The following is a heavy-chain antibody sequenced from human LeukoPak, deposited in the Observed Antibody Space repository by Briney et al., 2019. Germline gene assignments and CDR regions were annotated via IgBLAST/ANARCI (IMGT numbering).Heavy chain of an antibody. CDR2: IYPGDSDT. CDR3: ARLFDYGDYAGGY. Sequence: ASVKVSCKASGYTFTSYWIGWVRQMPGKGLEWMGIIYPGDSDTRYSPSFQGQVIISADKSISTAYLQWSSLKASDTAMYYCARLFDYGDYAGGYWGQGTLVTVSS. D-gene: IGHD4-17*01. CDR1: GYTFTSYW. J-gene: IGHJ4*02. V-gene: IGHV5-51*01.